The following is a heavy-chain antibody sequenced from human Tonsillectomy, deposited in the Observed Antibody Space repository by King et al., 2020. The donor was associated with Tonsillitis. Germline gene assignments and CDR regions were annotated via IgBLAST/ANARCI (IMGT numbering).Heavy chain of an antibody. CDR2: ISSGSTNI. J-gene: IGHJ2*01. D-gene: IGHD2-21*02. Sequence: VQLVESGGGLVQPGGSLRLSCAVSGFTFRMYSMNWVRQAPGEGLEWVSYISSGSTNIYYTDSVKDRFTISRDNVKDSLYLQMNSLRDEDTAVYYCARENGDGSGGVCYMAGFDLWGRGTLVTVSS. V-gene: IGHV3-48*02. CDR3: ARENGDGSGGVCYMAGFDL. CDR1: GFTFRMYS.